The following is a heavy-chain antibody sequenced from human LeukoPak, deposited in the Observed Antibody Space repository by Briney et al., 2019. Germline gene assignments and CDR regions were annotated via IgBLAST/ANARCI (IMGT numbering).Heavy chain of an antibody. J-gene: IGHJ3*02. CDR3: ARDLYSSRTNDAFVI. V-gene: IGHV4-39*07. CDR1: GGSIRSSSYY. D-gene: IGHD6-13*01. CDR2: IYYSGSS. Sequence: PSETLSLTCTVSGGSIRSSSYYWGWIRQPPGKGLEWIGSIYYSGSSYYNPSLKSRVTISVDTSKNQFSLKLTSVTAADTALYYCARDLYSSRTNDAFVIWGQGTMVTVSS.